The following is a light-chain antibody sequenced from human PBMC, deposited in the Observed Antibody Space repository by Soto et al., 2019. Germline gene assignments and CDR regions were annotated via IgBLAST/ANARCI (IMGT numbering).Light chain of an antibody. J-gene: IGKJ1*01. Sequence: EIVMTQSPATLSVSPGQGATLSCRASQSVSSNLAWYQQKPGQAPRLLIYGASTRATGIPARFSGSGSGTEFTLTISSLQSEDFAVYYCQHYNNWPPWTFGQGTKVEIK. CDR1: QSVSSN. V-gene: IGKV3-15*01. CDR2: GAS. CDR3: QHYNNWPPWT.